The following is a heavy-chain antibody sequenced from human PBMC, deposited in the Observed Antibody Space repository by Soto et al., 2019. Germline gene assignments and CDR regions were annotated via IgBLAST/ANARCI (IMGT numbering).Heavy chain of an antibody. V-gene: IGHV4-30-2*01. Sequence: SETLSLTCTVSGGSISSGGYSWSWIRQPPGKGLEWIGCIYHSGSTYYNPSLKSRVTISVDRSKNQFSLKLSSVTAADTAVYYCARIYGDGAFDIWGQGTMVTVSS. CDR1: GGSISSGGYS. CDR3: ARIYGDGAFDI. CDR2: IYHSGST. J-gene: IGHJ3*02. D-gene: IGHD4-17*01.